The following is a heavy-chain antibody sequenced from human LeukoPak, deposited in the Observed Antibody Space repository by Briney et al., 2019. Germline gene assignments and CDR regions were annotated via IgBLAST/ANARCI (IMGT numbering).Heavy chain of an antibody. CDR1: GFTFSSYS. J-gene: IGHJ3*02. Sequence: PGGSLRLSCAASGFTFSSYSMNWVRQAPGKGLEWVSSISSSSSYIYYADSVKGRFTISRDNSKNTLYLQMNSLRAEDTAVYYCAKERDIVVVPAATAFDIWGQGTMVTVSS. CDR2: ISSSSSYI. V-gene: IGHV3-21*04. CDR3: AKERDIVVVPAATAFDI. D-gene: IGHD2-2*01.